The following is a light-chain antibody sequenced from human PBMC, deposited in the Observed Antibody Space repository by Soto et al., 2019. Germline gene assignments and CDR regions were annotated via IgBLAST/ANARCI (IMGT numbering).Light chain of an antibody. CDR1: QSVSSSY. CDR2: GAS. CDR3: QQYGSSPAVT. J-gene: IGKJ4*01. V-gene: IGKV3-20*01. Sequence: EMGWTQSPGTLSLSPGERATLSCRASQSVSSSYLACYQQKPGQAPRLLIYGASSRATGIPDRFSGSGSGTDFTLTISRLEPEDFAVYYCQQYGSSPAVTFGGGTKVEIK.